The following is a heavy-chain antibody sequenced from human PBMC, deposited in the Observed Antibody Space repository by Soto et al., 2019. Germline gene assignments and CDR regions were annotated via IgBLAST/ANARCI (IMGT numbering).Heavy chain of an antibody. J-gene: IGHJ3*02. CDR2: INAGNGNT. CDR3: ARAVSTVRFLEWFSQGPVPAFDI. Sequence: GASVKVSCKASGYTFTSYAMHWMRQAPGQRLEWMGWINAGNGNTKYSQKFQGRVTITRDTSASTAYMELSSLRSEDTAVYYCARAVSTVRFLEWFSQGPVPAFDIWGQGTMVTVSS. V-gene: IGHV1-3*01. CDR1: GYTFTSYA. D-gene: IGHD3-3*01.